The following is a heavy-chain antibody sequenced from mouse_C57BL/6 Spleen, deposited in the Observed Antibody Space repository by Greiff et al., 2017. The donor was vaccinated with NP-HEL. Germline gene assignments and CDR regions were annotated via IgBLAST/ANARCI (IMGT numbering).Heavy chain of an antibody. J-gene: IGHJ3*01. Sequence: VQLKESGAELVRPGASVKLSCTASGFNIKDDYMHWVKQRPEQGLEWIGWIDPENGDTEYASKFQGKATITADTSSNTAYLQLSSLTSEDTAVYYCKGWLPAFADWGQGTLVTVSA. CDR2: IDPENGDT. CDR3: KGWLPAFAD. CDR1: GFNIKDDY. D-gene: IGHD2-3*01. V-gene: IGHV14-4*01.